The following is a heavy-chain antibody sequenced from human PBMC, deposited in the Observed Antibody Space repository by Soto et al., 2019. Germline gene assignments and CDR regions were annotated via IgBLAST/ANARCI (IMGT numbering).Heavy chain of an antibody. CDR3: ARGAKSRAWAWFGL. J-gene: IGHJ5*02. CDR1: GLSVSSNY. V-gene: IGHV3-53*01. CDR2: IYSDCTT. D-gene: IGHD1-26*01. Sequence: GCKRLAAAPSGLSVSSNYISWVRQAPGKRLEWVSIIYSDCTTYYADSVKGRFTIARDNSVKTLYLQMQALRPEDSAVYYCARGAKSRAWAWFGLWGQGPLATVSS.